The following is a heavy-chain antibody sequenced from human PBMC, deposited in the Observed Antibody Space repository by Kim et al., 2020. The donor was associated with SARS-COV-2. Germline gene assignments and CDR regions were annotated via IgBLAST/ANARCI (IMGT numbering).Heavy chain of an antibody. V-gene: IGHV3-48*03. CDR1: GFTFSSYE. CDR3: AREHPFYYDSSGYYPHDAFDI. D-gene: IGHD3-22*01. Sequence: GGSLRLSCAASGFTFSSYEMNWVRQAPGKGLEWVSYISSSGSTIYYADSVKGRFTISRDNAKNSLYLQMNSLRAEDTAVYYCAREHPFYYDSSGYYPHDAFDIWGQGTMVTVSS. CDR2: ISSSGSTI. J-gene: IGHJ3*02.